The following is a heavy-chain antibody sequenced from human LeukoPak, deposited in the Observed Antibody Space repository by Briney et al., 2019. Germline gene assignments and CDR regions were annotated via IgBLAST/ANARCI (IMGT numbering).Heavy chain of an antibody. V-gene: IGHV3-49*05. CDR1: GFTFGDYG. CDR3: TRAPYNILTGYYFDY. CDR2: IRSKGYGGAT. Sequence: KPGRSLRLSCTASGFTFGDYGMSWFRQAPGKGLEWVGFIRSKGYGGATEYAASVEDRFTISRDDSKSIAFLQMNSLKTEDTAVYYCTRAPYNILTGYYFDYWGQGTLVTVSS. J-gene: IGHJ4*02. D-gene: IGHD3-9*01.